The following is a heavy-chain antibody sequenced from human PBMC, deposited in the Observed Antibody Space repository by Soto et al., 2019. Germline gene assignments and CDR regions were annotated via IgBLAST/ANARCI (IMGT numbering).Heavy chain of an antibody. CDR1: GGSISSGGYY. CDR3: ASWLRLGELSFFDY. D-gene: IGHD3-16*02. Sequence: SETLSLTCTVSGGSISSGGYYWSWIRQHPGKGLEWIGYIYYSGSTYYNPSLKSRVTISVDTSKNQFSLKLSSVTAADTAVYYCASWLRLGELSFFDYWGQGTLVTVSS. V-gene: IGHV4-31*03. J-gene: IGHJ4*02. CDR2: IYYSGST.